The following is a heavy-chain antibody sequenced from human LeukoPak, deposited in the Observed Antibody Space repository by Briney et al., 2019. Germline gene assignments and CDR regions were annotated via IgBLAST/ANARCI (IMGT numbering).Heavy chain of an antibody. V-gene: IGHV4-34*01. CDR1: GGSFSGYY. Sequence: SETLSLTCAVYGGSFSGYYWSWIRQPPGKGLEWIGEINHSGSTNYNPSLKSRVTISVDTSKNQFSLKLSSVTAADTAVYYCARHGPGIAVAGTGFSFDYWGQGTLVTVSS. CDR3: ARHGPGIAVAGTGFSFDY. J-gene: IGHJ4*02. CDR2: INHSGST. D-gene: IGHD6-19*01.